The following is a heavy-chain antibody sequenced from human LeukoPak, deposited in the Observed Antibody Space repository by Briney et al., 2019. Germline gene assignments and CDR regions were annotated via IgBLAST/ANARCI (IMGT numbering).Heavy chain of an antibody. CDR2: FDPEDGET. CDR3: ATAADYSNYLGY. J-gene: IGHJ4*02. CDR1: GYTLTELS. V-gene: IGHV1-24*01. D-gene: IGHD4-11*01. Sequence: ASVTVSCKVSGYTLTELSMHWVRQAPGKGLEWMGGFDPEDGETIYAQKFQGRVTMTEDTSTDTAYMELSSLRSEDTAVYYCATAADYSNYLGYWGQGTLVTVSS.